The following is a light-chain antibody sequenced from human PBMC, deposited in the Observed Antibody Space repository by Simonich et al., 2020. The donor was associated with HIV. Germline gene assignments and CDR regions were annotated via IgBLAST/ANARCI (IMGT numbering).Light chain of an antibody. CDR1: QSISSY. Sequence: DIQMTQSPSSLSASVGDRVTITCRASQSISSYLTWYQQKPGKAPTLLIFAASSLPSGGPSRFSGSGSGTDFTLTISSLQPEDFATYYCQQSYSTPLFTFGPGTKVDIK. J-gene: IGKJ3*01. CDR2: AAS. CDR3: QQSYSTPLFT. V-gene: IGKV1-39*01.